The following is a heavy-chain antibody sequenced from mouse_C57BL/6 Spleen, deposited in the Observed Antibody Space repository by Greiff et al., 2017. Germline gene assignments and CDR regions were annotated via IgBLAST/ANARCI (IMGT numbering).Heavy chain of an antibody. Sequence: VQLQQPGAELVKPGASVKLSCKASGYTFTSYWMHWVKQRPGQGLEWIGMIHPNSGSTNYNEKFKSKATLTVDKSSSTAYMQLSSLTSEDSAVYYCARDYGSSKAMDYWGQGTSVTVSS. V-gene: IGHV1-64*01. J-gene: IGHJ4*01. CDR3: ARDYGSSKAMDY. CDR1: GYTFTSYW. CDR2: IHPNSGST. D-gene: IGHD1-1*01.